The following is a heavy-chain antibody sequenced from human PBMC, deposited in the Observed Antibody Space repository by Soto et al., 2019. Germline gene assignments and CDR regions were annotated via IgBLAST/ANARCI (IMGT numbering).Heavy chain of an antibody. CDR2: ISAYNGNT. CDR3: AREAGYSSGWFSSWFDP. D-gene: IGHD6-19*01. Sequence: SVKVSWKAAGYAFTSYGISCVRQAPRQGLEWMGWISAYNGNTNYAQKLQGRVTMTTETSTSTAYMELRSLRSDDTAVYYCAREAGYSSGWFSSWFDPWGQGTLVTVSS. CDR1: GYAFTSYG. V-gene: IGHV1-18*01. J-gene: IGHJ5*02.